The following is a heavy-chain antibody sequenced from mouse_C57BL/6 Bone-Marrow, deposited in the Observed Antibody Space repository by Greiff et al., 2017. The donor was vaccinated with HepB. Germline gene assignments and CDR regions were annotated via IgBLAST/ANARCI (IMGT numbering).Heavy chain of an antibody. V-gene: IGHV7-1*01. CDR1: GFTFSDFY. Sequence: EVKLVESGGGLVQSGRSLRLSCATSGFTFSDFYMAWVRQAPGKGLEWIAASRNKANDYTTEYSASVKGRFIVSRDTSQSILYLQMNALRAEDTAIYYCARDAEYFDVWGTGTTVTVSS. CDR3: ARDAEYFDV. J-gene: IGHJ1*03. CDR2: SRNKANDYTT.